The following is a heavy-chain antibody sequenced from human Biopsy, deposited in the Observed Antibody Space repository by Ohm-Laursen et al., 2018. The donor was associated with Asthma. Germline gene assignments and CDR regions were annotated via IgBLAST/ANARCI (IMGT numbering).Heavy chain of an antibody. V-gene: IGHV4-30-2*06. CDR2: IYRNGDT. CDR1: GDSIDSGDYS. J-gene: IGHJ4*02. D-gene: IGHD2-21*02. Sequence: TLSLTCGVSGDSIDSGDYSWTWIRQSPGVGLEWIGYIYRNGDTYYNPTLKNRVAISIDRSKNQFSLRLRSVTAADTAVYYCARGRNCGGDCYSLDYWGQGTLATVSS. CDR3: ARGRNCGGDCYSLDY.